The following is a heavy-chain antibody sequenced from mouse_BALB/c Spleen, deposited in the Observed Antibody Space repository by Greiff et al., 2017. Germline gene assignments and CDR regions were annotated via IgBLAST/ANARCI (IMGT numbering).Heavy chain of an antibody. CDR2: ISYSGST. D-gene: IGHD1-1*02. J-gene: IGHJ4*01. CDR3: ARDGGNYPSYAMDY. Sequence: VQLKESGPGLLKPSQSLSLTCTVTGYSITSDYAWNWIRQFPGNKLEWMGYISYSGSTSYNPSLKSRISITRDTSKNQFFLQLNSVTTEDTATYYCARDGGNYPSYAMDYWGQGTSVTVSS. CDR1: GYSITSDYA. V-gene: IGHV3-2*02.